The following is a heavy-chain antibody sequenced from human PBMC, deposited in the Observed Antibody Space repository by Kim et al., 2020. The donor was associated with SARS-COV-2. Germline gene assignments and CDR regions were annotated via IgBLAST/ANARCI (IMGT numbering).Heavy chain of an antibody. J-gene: IGHJ4*02. CDR2: T. V-gene: IGHV4-59*09. Sequence: TTYNPPRKRRVTISVDTSKNQFSLKLSSVTAADTAVYYCASGYSSGWSDYWGQGTLVTVSS. CDR3: ASGYSSGWSDY. D-gene: IGHD6-19*01.